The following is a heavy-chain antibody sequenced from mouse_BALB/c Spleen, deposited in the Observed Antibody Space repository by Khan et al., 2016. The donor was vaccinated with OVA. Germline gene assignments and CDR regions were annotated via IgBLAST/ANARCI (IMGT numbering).Heavy chain of an antibody. CDR1: GYTFTSYW. Sequence: QVQLQQSGAELVRPGASVKLSCKASGYTFTSYWMNWVRQRPKQGLEWIGKINPSDSESHYNQMFNDKATLTVDKSSGTAYMQLSSLTSEDSAVYYGARREKYGYDPSWFAYWGQGTLVTVSA. V-gene: IGHV1-52*01. J-gene: IGHJ3*01. D-gene: IGHD2-2*01. CDR2: INPSDSES. CDR3: ARREKYGYDPSWFAY.